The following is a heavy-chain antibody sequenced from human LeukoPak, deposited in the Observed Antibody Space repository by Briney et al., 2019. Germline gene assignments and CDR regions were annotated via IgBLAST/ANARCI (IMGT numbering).Heavy chain of an antibody. CDR1: GFTVSSNY. J-gene: IGHJ4*02. CDR3: ARGGGPYYFDY. V-gene: IGHV3-66*01. CDR2: IYSGGTT. D-gene: IGHD3-16*01. Sequence: SGGSLRLSCAASGFTVSSNYMSWVRQAPGKGLEWVSVIYSGGTTYYADSVKGRFTISRDSSKNTLYLQMNSLRAEDMAVYYCARGGGPYYFDYWGQGTLVTVSS.